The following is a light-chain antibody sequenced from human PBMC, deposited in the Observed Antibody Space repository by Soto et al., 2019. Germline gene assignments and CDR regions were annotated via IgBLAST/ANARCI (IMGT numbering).Light chain of an antibody. CDR2: GAS. Sequence: IVLTQSPATLSLSPEERATLSCRASQSVSSSYLAWYQQKPGQAPRLLIYGASSRATGIPDRFSGSGSGTDFTLTISRLEPEDFAVYYCQQYGSSPLTFGGGTKVDI. CDR3: QQYGSSPLT. J-gene: IGKJ4*01. CDR1: QSVSSSY. V-gene: IGKV3-20*01.